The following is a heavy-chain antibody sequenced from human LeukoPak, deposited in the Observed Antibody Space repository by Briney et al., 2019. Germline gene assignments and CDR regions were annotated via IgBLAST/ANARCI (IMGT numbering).Heavy chain of an antibody. V-gene: IGHV4-4*07. J-gene: IGHJ3*02. CDR2: IYTSGST. CDR1: GGSISSYY. Sequence: SETLSLTCTVSGGSISSYYWSRIRQPAGKGLEWIGRIYTSGSTNYNPSLKSRVTMSVDTSKNQFSLKLSSVTAADTAVYYCARDGGTMVRGVMGAFDIWGQGTMVTVSS. CDR3: ARDGGTMVRGVMGAFDI. D-gene: IGHD3-10*01.